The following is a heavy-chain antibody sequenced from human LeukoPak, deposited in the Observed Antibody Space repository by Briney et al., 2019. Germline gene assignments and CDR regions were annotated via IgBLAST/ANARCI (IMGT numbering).Heavy chain of an antibody. V-gene: IGHV4-61*02. CDR2: IYHSGST. D-gene: IGHD2-2*01. Sequence: SQTLSLTCTVSGGSISSGSYYWSWIRQPAGKGLEWIGSIYHSGSTYYNPSLKSRVTISVDTSKNQFSLKLSSVTAADTAVYYCALLGYCSSTSCSPDYWGQGTLVTVSS. J-gene: IGHJ4*02. CDR1: GGSISSGSYY. CDR3: ALLGYCSSTSCSPDY.